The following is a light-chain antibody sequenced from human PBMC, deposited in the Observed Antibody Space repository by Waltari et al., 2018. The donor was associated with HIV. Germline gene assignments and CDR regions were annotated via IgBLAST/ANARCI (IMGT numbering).Light chain of an antibody. J-gene: IGLJ2*01. Sequence: QSALTQPPSASGSPGQSVTLSCTGTSSDVGGYNYVSWHQQHPGKAPKLMIYDVIKRPSGVPDRFSGSKSGNTASLTVSGLQPGDEADYYCSSHAGSKVVFGGGTRLTVL. CDR2: DVI. CDR1: SSDVGGYNY. V-gene: IGLV2-8*01. CDR3: SSHAGSKVV.